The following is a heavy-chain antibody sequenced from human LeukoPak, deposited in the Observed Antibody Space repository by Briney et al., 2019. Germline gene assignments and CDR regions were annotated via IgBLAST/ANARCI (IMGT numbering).Heavy chain of an antibody. CDR2: INHSGST. D-gene: IGHD6-13*01. V-gene: IGHV4-34*01. J-gene: IGHJ4*02. Sequence: ASETLSLTCAVYGGSFSGYYWSWIRQPPGKGLEWIGEINHSGSTNYNPSLKSRVTISVDTSKNQFSLKLSSVTAADTAVYYCARASGYSSWYWGQGTLVTVSS. CDR3: ARASGYSSWY. CDR1: GGSFSGYY.